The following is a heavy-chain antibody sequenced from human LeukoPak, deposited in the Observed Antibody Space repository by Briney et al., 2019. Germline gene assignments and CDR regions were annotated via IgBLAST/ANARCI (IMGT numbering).Heavy chain of an antibody. Sequence: GGSLRLSCAVSGITLSNYGMSWVRQAPGKGLEWVAGISGSGGSTNYADSVKGRFTISRDKRKNTLYLQMNSLRAEDTAVYFCAKRGVVIRVILVGFHKEAYYFDSWGQGALVTVSS. CDR2: ISGSGGST. D-gene: IGHD3-22*01. J-gene: IGHJ4*02. CDR3: AKRGVVIRVILVGFHKEAYYFDS. CDR1: GITLSNYG. V-gene: IGHV3-23*01.